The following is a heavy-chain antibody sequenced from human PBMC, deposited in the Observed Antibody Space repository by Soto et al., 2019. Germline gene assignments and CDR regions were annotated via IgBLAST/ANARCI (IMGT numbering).Heavy chain of an antibody. D-gene: IGHD2-8*01. CDR1: GFSLTTHGVG. CDR3: AQRVTGHGPLSEH. CDR2: IYWDDDK. V-gene: IGHV2-5*02. Sequence: QITLKESGPTLVRPTRTLTLTCTFSGFSLTTHGVGVGWIRQPPGKALEWLALIYWDDDKRYRSSLKNRLTITRDTSKDQVVLTMTDMHPVDTATYYCAQRVTGHGPLSEHWGQVTLVTVSS. J-gene: IGHJ4*02.